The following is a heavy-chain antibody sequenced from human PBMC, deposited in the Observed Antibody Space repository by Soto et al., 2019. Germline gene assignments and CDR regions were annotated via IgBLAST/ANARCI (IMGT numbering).Heavy chain of an antibody. Sequence: PSETMSITCTVSGGSISSGDYYGSWIRQPTGKGLEWIGYIYYSGSTYYNPSLKSRVTISVDTSKNQFSLKLSSVTAADTAVYYCAADIVVVPAAPLGFDPWGQGTLVTVSS. J-gene: IGHJ5*02. CDR3: AADIVVVPAAPLGFDP. V-gene: IGHV4-30-4*01. D-gene: IGHD2-2*01. CDR1: GGSISSGDYY. CDR2: IYYSGST.